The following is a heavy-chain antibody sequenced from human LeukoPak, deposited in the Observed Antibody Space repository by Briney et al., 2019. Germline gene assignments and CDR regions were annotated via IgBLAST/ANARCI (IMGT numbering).Heavy chain of an antibody. CDR1: GGSISPYF. Sequence: PSETLSLTCTVSGGSISPYFWSWMRQTPGKGLEWIGYISYTGSTNYNPALKSRVTISVDTSKNQFSLQLTSVTAADTAVYYCARDNYGGVTNFAPGGQGTLFTVS. V-gene: IGHV4-59*01. CDR3: ARDNYGGVTNFAP. J-gene: IGHJ5*02. CDR2: ISYTGST. D-gene: IGHD3-16*01.